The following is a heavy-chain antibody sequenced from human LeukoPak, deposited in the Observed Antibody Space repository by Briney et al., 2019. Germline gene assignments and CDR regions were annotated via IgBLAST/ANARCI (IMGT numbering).Heavy chain of an antibody. D-gene: IGHD1-26*01. J-gene: IGHJ4*02. CDR1: AFTFSSYG. CDR3: AKIAETSGIYGQGYDY. V-gene: IGHV3-23*01. CDR2: ISGSGDNT. Sequence: GGSLRLSCAASAFTFSSYGMSWVRQAPGKRLEWVSGISGSGDNTHNADFVKGRFTISRDNSKNTLYLQMNSLRAEDTAVYYCAKIAETSGIYGQGYDYWGQGTLVTVSS.